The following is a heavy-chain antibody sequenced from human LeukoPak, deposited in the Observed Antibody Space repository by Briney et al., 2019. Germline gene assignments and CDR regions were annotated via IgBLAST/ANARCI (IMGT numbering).Heavy chain of an antibody. Sequence: SETPSLTCTVSGGSISSYYWSWIRQPAGKGLEWIGRIYSSGSTNYNPSLKSRVTISVDTSKNQFSLKLSSVTAADTAVYYCARVVGNYYYYYGMDVWGQGTTVTVSS. J-gene: IGHJ6*02. D-gene: IGHD1-26*01. V-gene: IGHV4-4*07. CDR1: GGSISSYY. CDR2: IYSSGST. CDR3: ARVVGNYYYYYGMDV.